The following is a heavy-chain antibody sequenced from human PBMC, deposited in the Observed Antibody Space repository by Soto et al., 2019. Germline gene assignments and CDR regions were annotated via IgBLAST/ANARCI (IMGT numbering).Heavy chain of an antibody. V-gene: IGHV1-69*01. D-gene: IGHD3-22*01. Sequence: QEQLVQSGAEVKKPGSSVKISCKASGGLFSSYPISWVRQVPGQGLEWMGGIITVFQTAYYTQRFQGRVTITADESTNTAYMELSSLRSDDTAIYYCARGGSGYTWFNEFWGQGTLVTVSS. CDR1: GGLFSSYP. CDR3: ARGGSGYTWFNEF. J-gene: IGHJ4*02. CDR2: IITVFQTA.